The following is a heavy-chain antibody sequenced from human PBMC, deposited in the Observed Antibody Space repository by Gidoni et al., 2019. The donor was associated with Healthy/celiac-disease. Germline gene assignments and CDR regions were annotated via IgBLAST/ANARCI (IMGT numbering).Heavy chain of an antibody. D-gene: IGHD1-26*01. CDR1: GFTFSSYA. CDR3: AKDGVRSVDSGSYSY. J-gene: IGHJ4*02. CDR2: ISGSGGSP. V-gene: IGHV3-23*01. Sequence: EVQLLESGGGLVQPGGSLRLSCAASGFTFSSYAMSWVRQAPGKGLEWVSAISGSGGSPYYADSVKGRFTISRDNSKNTLYLQMNSLRAEDTAVYYCAKDGVRSVDSGSYSYWGQGTLVTVSS.